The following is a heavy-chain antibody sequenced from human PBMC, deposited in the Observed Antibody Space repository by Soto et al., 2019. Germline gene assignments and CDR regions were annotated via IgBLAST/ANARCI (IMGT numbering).Heavy chain of an antibody. CDR1: GGTFSSYS. J-gene: IGHJ4*02. V-gene: IGHV1-69*18. CDR2: LIPMFGTT. D-gene: IGHD5-12*01. Sequence: QVQLVQSGAEVKTPGSSVKVSCEASGGTFSSYSINWVRQAPGQGLEWMGRLIPMFGTTDYAQRFQGRVTFTADESTNTASMEVTDLTSEDTAVYYCAKGSIEYSASVDHWGQGTLVLVSS. CDR3: AKGSIEYSASVDH.